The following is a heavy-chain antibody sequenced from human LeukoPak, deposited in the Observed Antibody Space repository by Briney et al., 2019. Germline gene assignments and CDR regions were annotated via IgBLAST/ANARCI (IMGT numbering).Heavy chain of an antibody. D-gene: IGHD5-24*01. CDR3: ARGRGGGYRHFDY. V-gene: IGHV4-39*07. CDR2: INHSGST. J-gene: IGHJ4*02. Sequence: KSSETLSLTCTVSGGSISSSSYYWGWIRQPPGKGLEWIGEINHSGSTNYNPSLKSRVTISVDTSKNQFSLKLSSVTAADTAVYYCARGRGGGYRHFDYWGQGTLVTVSS. CDR1: GGSISSSSYY.